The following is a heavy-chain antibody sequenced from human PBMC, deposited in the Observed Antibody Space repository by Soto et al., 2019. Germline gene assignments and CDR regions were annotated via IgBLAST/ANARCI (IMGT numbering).Heavy chain of an antibody. D-gene: IGHD3-10*01. J-gene: IGHJ3*02. V-gene: IGHV1-24*01. CDR1: GYTLTELS. CDR3: ATAPFPSGPYAFDI. Sequence: ASVKVSCKVSGYTLTELSMHWVRQAPGKGLEWMGGFDPEDGETIYAQKFQGRVTMTEDTSTDTAYMELSSLRSEDTAVYYCATAPFPSGPYAFDIWGQGTMVTVSS. CDR2: FDPEDGET.